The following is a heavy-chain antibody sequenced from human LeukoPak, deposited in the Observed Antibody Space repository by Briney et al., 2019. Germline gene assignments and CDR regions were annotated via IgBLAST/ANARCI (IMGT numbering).Heavy chain of an antibody. D-gene: IGHD6-13*01. CDR1: GGSITSYY. CDR3: AREVKSSAGPASRREFDC. J-gene: IGHJ4*02. Sequence: SETLSLTCTVSGGSITSYYWSWVRQPAGKGLEWIGRIYSTGSTNYNPSLKSRATMSVDTSENQFSLKLSSVTAADTAVYYCAREVKSSAGPASRREFDCWGQGTLVTVSS. CDR2: IYSTGST. V-gene: IGHV4-4*07.